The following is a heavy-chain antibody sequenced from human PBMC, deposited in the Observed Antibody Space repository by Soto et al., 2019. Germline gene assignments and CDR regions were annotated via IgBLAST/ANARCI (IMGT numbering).Heavy chain of an antibody. V-gene: IGHV3-30-3*01. CDR2: ISYDGSNK. D-gene: IGHD1-26*01. CDR3: ATSSFTI. CDR1: GFTFSSYA. Sequence: QVQLVESGGGVVQPGRSLRLSCAASGFTFSSYAMHWVRQAPGKGLEWVAVISYDGSNKYYADSVKGRFTISRDNSKNTLYPQMNSLRAEDTAVYYCATSSFTIWGQGTMVTVSS. J-gene: IGHJ3*02.